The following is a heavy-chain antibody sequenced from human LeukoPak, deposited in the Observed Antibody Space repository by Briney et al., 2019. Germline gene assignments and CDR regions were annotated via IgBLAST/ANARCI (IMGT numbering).Heavy chain of an antibody. D-gene: IGHD6-19*01. V-gene: IGHV1-18*01. CDR1: GYTFTSYG. Sequence: GASVKVSCKASGYTFTSYGISWVRQAPGQGLEWMGWISAYNGNTNYAQKLQGRVTMTTDTSTNTAFMELRSLRSDDTAVYYCARDKQWPVLGAFDIWGQGTMVTVSS. CDR3: ARDKQWPVLGAFDI. CDR2: ISAYNGNT. J-gene: IGHJ3*02.